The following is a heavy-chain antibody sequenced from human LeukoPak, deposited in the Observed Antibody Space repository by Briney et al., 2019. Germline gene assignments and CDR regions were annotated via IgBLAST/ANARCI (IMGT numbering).Heavy chain of an antibody. CDR2: ISSSSTYI. CDR1: GFTFSTYS. CDR3: ARELYCGGDCQEPDVFDI. V-gene: IGHV3-21*01. D-gene: IGHD2-21*02. Sequence: GGSLRLSCAASGFTFSTYSMNWVRQAPGKGLEWVSSISSSSTYIYYADSVKGRFTISRDNAKNSLYLQMNSLRAEDTAVYYCARELYCGGDCQEPDVFDIWGQGTMVTVSS. J-gene: IGHJ3*02.